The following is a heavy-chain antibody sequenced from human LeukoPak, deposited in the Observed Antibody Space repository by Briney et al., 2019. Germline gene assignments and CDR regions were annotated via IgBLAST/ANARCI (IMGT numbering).Heavy chain of an antibody. D-gene: IGHD3-10*01. V-gene: IGHV4-59*01. J-gene: IGHJ4*02. CDR2: IYYSEST. CDR3: ARAPRTTYYYGSGSPAWRYFDY. CDR1: GGSISSYY. Sequence: SETLSLTCTVSGGSISSYYWSWIRQPPGKGLEWIGYIYYSESTNYNPSLKSRVTISVDTSKNQFSLKLSSVTAADTAVYYCARAPRTTYYYGSGSPAWRYFDYWGQGTLVTVSS.